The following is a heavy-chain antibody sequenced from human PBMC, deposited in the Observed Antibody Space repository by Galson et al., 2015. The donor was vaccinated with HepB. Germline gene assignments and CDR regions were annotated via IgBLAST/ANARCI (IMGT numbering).Heavy chain of an antibody. Sequence: SLRLSCAASGFTFDDYAMHWVRQAPGKGLEWVSGISWNSGSLGYADSVKGRFTISRDNAKNSLYLQMNSLRAEDTALYYCAKDMAINSGYEPYCFDYWGQGTLVTVSS. CDR2: ISWNSGSL. CDR1: GFTFDDYA. D-gene: IGHD5-12*01. J-gene: IGHJ4*02. V-gene: IGHV3-9*01. CDR3: AKDMAINSGYEPYCFDY.